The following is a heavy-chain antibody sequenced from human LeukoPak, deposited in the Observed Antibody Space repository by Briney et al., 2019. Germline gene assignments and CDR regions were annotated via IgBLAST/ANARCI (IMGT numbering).Heavy chain of an antibody. CDR1: GGSISSGGYY. CDR3: ARALENYYGSGTYPDY. J-gene: IGHJ4*02. Sequence: SQTLSLTCTVSGGSISSGGYYWSWIRQPPGRGLEWIGEIHHSGSTNYNPSLKSRVTVSVGTSKNQFSLKLSSVTAADTAVYYCARALENYYGSGTYPDYWGQGTLVTVSS. CDR2: IHHSGST. V-gene: IGHV4-30-2*01. D-gene: IGHD3-10*01.